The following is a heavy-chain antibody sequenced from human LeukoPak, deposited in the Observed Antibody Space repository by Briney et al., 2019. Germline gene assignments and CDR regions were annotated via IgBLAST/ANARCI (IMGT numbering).Heavy chain of an antibody. D-gene: IGHD7-27*01. V-gene: IGHV3-30*03. Sequence: PGRSLRLSCAASGFTFSSYGMHWVRQAPGKGLEWVAGTSYDGINKYYADSVKGRFTISRDNSKNTLYLQMNSLRAEDMAVYYCAMGTYFYGVDVWGQGTTVTVSS. CDR1: GFTFSSYG. CDR2: TSYDGINK. CDR3: AMGTYFYGVDV. J-gene: IGHJ6*02.